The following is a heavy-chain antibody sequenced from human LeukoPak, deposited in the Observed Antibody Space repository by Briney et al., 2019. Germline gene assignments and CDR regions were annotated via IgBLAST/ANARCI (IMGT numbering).Heavy chain of an antibody. D-gene: IGHD6-13*01. Sequence: ASVKVSCKASGYTFTSYYMHWVRQAPGQGLEWMGIINPSGGSTSYAQKFQGRVTMTTNTSTSTAYMELRSLRSDDTAVYYCARDAYSSSWYFDYWGQGTLVTVSS. CDR3: ARDAYSSSWYFDY. CDR1: GYTFTSYY. J-gene: IGHJ4*02. CDR2: INPSGGST. V-gene: IGHV1-46*01.